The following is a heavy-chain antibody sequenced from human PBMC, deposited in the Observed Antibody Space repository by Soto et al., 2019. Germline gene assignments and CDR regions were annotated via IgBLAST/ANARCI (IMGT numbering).Heavy chain of an antibody. V-gene: IGHV3-30*18. CDR2: ISYDGSNK. CDR3: AKGGARGAYSGSSQV. Sequence: GGSLRLSCAASGFTFSSYGMHWVRQAPGKGLEWVAVISYDGSNKYYADSVKGRFTISRDNSKNTLYLQMNSLRAEDTAVYYCAKGGARGAYSGSSQVWGQGTLVTVSS. D-gene: IGHD1-26*01. CDR1: GFTFSSYG. J-gene: IGHJ4*02.